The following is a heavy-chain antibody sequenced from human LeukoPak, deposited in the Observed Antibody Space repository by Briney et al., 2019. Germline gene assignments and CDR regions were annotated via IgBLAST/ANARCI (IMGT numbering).Heavy chain of an antibody. CDR3: VKADYDILIGYYPTFDQ. CDR1: GFTFSSYA. Sequence: GGSLRLSCAASGFTFSSYAMSWVRQAPGKGLEWVSAISGSGGSTYYADSVKGRFTISRDNSKSTLYLQMNSLRAEDTAVYYCVKADYDILIGYYPTFDQWGQGSQVTVSS. J-gene: IGHJ4*02. V-gene: IGHV3-23*01. CDR2: ISGSGGST. D-gene: IGHD3-9*01.